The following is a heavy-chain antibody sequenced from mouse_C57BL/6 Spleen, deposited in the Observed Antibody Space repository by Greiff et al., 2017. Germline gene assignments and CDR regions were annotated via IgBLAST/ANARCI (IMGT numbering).Heavy chain of an antibody. CDR2: IDPSDSET. J-gene: IGHJ1*03. V-gene: IGHV1-52*01. D-gene: IGHD2-3*01. CDR3: ARFYDGPYWYFDV. CDR1: GYTFTSYW. Sequence: VKLQQPGAELVRPGSSVKLSCKASGYTFTSYWMHWVKQRPIQGLEWIGNIDPSDSETHYNQKFKDKATLTVDKSSSTAYMQLSSLTSEDSAVYYCARFYDGPYWYFDVWGTGTTVTVSS.